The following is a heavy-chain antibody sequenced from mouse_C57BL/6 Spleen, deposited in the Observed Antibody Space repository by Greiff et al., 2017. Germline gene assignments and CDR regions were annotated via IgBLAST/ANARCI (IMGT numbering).Heavy chain of an antibody. D-gene: IGHD1-1*01. CDR1: GYTFTDYY. V-gene: IGHV1-26*01. CDR2: INPNNGGT. CDR3: ARRGVITTVVADAMDY. J-gene: IGHJ4*01. Sequence: VQLQQSGPELVKPGASVKISCKASGYTFTDYYMNWVKQSHGKSLEWIGDINPNNGGTSYNQKFKGKATLTVDKSSSTAYMELRSLTSEDSAVYYCARRGVITTVVADAMDYWGQGTSVTVSS.